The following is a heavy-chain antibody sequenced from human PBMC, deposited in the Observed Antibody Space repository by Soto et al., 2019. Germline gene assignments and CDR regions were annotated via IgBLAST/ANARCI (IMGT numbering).Heavy chain of an antibody. CDR1: GFTFSSYG. J-gene: IGHJ4*02. CDR2: ISYDGSNE. V-gene: IGHV3-30*18. CDR3: AQDAGGSPSFDY. D-gene: IGHD1-26*01. Sequence: QVQLVESGGGVVQPGRSLRLSCAASGFTFSSYGMHWVRQAPGKGLEWVAVISYDGSNEYYADSVKGRFTISRDNSKNTLQLAMSSLGAEDTAVYYCAQDAGGSPSFDYWGQGTLVTVSS.